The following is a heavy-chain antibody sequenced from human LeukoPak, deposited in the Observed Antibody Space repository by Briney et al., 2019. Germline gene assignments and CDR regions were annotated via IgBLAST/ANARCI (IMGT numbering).Heavy chain of an antibody. Sequence: GVSLRLSCAASGFTFNTYAMNWVRQAPGKGLQWISYISSSSSTIYYADSVKGRFTISRDNAKNSLYLQMNSLTDEDTALYYCARARPVADVNWFDPWGQGTLVTVSS. V-gene: IGHV3-48*02. CDR2: ISSSSSTI. D-gene: IGHD6-19*01. CDR1: GFTFNTYA. J-gene: IGHJ5*02. CDR3: ARARPVADVNWFDP.